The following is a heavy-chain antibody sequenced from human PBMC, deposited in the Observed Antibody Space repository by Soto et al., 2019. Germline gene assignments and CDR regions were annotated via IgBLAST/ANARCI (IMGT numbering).Heavy chain of an antibody. CDR1: GDRIRGSE. Sequence: PSDTLALACTVCGDRIRGSEWSGIRQPAGKGLEWVGRLYPSGSTNYNPSLRSRVTMSVGTSKNQFSLRLSSVTAADTAVYYCARETDHGDRYNFYYAMDVWGQGTTVTVPS. V-gene: IGHV4-4*07. CDR3: ARETDHGDRYNFYYAMDV. J-gene: IGHJ6*02. CDR2: LYPSGST. D-gene: IGHD4-17*01.